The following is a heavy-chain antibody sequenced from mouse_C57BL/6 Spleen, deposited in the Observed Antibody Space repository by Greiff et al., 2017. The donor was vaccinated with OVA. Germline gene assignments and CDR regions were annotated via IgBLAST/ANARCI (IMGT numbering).Heavy chain of an antibody. CDR1: GFTFSDYY. D-gene: IGHD2-4*01. CDR3: ARRNEYDGYFDV. CDR2: ISNGGGST. V-gene: IGHV5-12*01. J-gene: IGHJ1*03. Sequence: EVKLMESGGGLVQPGGSLKLSCAASGFTFSDYYMYWVRQTPETRLEWVAYISNGGGSTYYPDPVNGRFTITRDNAKNTRYLQMRRLKSEDTAMDYCARRNEYDGYFDVWGTGTTVTVSS.